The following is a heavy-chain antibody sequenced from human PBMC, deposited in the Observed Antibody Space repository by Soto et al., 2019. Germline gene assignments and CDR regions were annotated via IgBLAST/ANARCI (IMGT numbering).Heavy chain of an antibody. D-gene: IGHD1-20*01. Sequence: GGSLRLSCAASGFTFSSYAMHWVRQAPGKGLEWVAVISYDGSNKYYADSVKGRFTISRDNSKNTLYLQMNSLRAEDAAVYYCARAVFNSGRGIFSGMDVWGQGTSVTVS. CDR1: GFTFSSYA. J-gene: IGHJ6*02. V-gene: IGHV3-30*04. CDR3: ARAVFNSGRGIFSGMDV. CDR2: ISYDGSNK.